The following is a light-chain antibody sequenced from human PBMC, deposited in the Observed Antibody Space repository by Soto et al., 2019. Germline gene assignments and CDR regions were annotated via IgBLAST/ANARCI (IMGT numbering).Light chain of an antibody. CDR1: SSNIGNNA. Sequence: QSVLTQPPSVSAAPRQRVTISCSGSSSNIGNNAVNWYQQLPGKAPKLLIYYDDLLPSGVSDRFSGSKSGTSASLAISGLQSEDGADYYCAAWDDSLNVVVFGGGTKLTVL. V-gene: IGLV1-36*01. J-gene: IGLJ2*01. CDR2: YDD. CDR3: AAWDDSLNVVV.